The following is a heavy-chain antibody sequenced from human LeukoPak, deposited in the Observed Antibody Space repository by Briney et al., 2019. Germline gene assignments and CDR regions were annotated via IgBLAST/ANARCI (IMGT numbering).Heavy chain of an antibody. CDR1: GYTFTSYY. Sequence: ASVKVSCKASGYTFTSYYMHWVRQAPGQGLEWMGIINPSGGGTSYAQKFQGRVTMTRDTSTSTVYMELSSLRSEDTAVYYCAGEVYYDSSGYYYGGLVDYWGQGTLVTVSS. J-gene: IGHJ4*02. CDR2: INPSGGGT. D-gene: IGHD3-22*01. CDR3: AGEVYYDSSGYYYGGLVDY. V-gene: IGHV1-46*01.